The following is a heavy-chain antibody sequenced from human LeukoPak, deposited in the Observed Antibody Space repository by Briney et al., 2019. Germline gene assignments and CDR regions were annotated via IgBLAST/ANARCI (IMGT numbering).Heavy chain of an antibody. CDR1: GFTFSGYS. CDR2: ISSSGSYI. Sequence: GGSLRLSCAASGFTFSGYSMNWVRQAPGKGLEWVSSISSSGSYIYYADSVKGRFTISRDNAKNSLYLQMNSLRAEDTAVYYCARDHRDAFDYWGQGTQVTVSS. J-gene: IGHJ4*02. CDR3: ARDHRDAFDY. V-gene: IGHV3-21*01. D-gene: IGHD1-14*01.